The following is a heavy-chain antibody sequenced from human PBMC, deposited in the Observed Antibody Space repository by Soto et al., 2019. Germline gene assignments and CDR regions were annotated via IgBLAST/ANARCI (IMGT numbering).Heavy chain of an antibody. V-gene: IGHV4-59*12. J-gene: IGHJ5*02. CDR2: IYYSGST. D-gene: IGHD6-6*01. CDR1: GGSISTYD. Sequence: SETLSLTCTVSGGSISTYDWSWIRQPPGKGLEWIGYIYYSGSTNYNPSLKSRVTISVDTSKNQFSLKLSSVTAADTAVYYCARERPDGARLDPWGQGTLVSV. CDR3: ARERPDGARLDP.